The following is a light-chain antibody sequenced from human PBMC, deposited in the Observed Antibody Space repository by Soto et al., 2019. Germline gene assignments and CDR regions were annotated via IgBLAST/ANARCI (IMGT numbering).Light chain of an antibody. CDR3: GGGGGGSTLV. J-gene: IGLJ1*01. CDR1: TSDVGSYNY. V-gene: IGLV2-14*01. CDR2: EVS. Sequence: QSVLTQPASVSGSPGQSITISCTGTTSDVGSYNYVSWYQQHPGKAPKLMIYEVSNRPSGVSNRFSGSKSGNTASLTISGLQAEDEADYYWGGGGGGSTLVFGTGTKVTVL.